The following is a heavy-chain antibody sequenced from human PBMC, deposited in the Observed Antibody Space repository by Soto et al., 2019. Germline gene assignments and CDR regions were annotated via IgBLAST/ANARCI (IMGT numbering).Heavy chain of an antibody. J-gene: IGHJ3*02. CDR2: ISAYNGNT. V-gene: IGHV1-18*01. CDR3: ARAIAVADLYAFDI. Sequence: GASVKVSCKTSGYTFTNYGITWVRQAPGQGLEWMGWISAYNGNTGYTQKLQGRVTITTDTSTSTAYMELRSLRSEDTAVYYCARAIAVADLYAFDIWG. D-gene: IGHD6-19*01. CDR1: GYTFTNYG.